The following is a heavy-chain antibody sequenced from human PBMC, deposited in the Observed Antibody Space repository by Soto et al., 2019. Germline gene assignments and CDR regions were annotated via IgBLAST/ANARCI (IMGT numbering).Heavy chain of an antibody. V-gene: IGHV3-53*02. CDR1: GFTINNNY. J-gene: IGHJ4*02. CDR2: IYGNDNT. CDR3: AREAGPLDY. Sequence: VQLVETGGGLIQPGGSLRLSCAASGFTINNNYMSWVRQAPGEGLEWVSVIYGNDNTYYADSVKGRFTISRDSSKNTLYLQMNSLRAEDTAVYYCAREAGPLDYWGQGTLVTVSS.